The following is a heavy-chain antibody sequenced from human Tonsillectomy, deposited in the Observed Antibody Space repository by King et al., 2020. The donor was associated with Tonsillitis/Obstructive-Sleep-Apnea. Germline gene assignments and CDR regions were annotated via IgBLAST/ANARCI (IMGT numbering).Heavy chain of an antibody. Sequence: VQLVESGGGVVQPGRSLRLSCAASGFTFSSYAMHWVRQAPGKGLEWVAVISYDGSNKYYADSVKGRFTISRDNSKNTLYLQMNSLRAEDTAVYYCARGEEYMDVWGKGTTVTVSS. CDR3: ARGEEYMDV. J-gene: IGHJ6*03. CDR2: ISYDGSNK. D-gene: IGHD1-26*01. CDR1: GFTFSSYA. V-gene: IGHV3-30*04.